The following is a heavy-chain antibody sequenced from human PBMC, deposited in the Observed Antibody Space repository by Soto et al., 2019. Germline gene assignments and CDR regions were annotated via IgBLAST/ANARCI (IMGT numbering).Heavy chain of an antibody. J-gene: IGHJ4*02. V-gene: IGHV1-46*03. D-gene: IGHD2-21*02. CDR3: ARGGHIAVVTASFDY. CDR1: GYTFTSYY. Sequence: GASVKVSCKASGYTFTSYYMHWVRQAPGQGLEWMGIINPSGGSTSYAQKFQGRVTMTRDTSTSTVFMELSSLRSDDTAVYYCARGGHIAVVTASFDYWGQGTLVTVSS. CDR2: INPSGGST.